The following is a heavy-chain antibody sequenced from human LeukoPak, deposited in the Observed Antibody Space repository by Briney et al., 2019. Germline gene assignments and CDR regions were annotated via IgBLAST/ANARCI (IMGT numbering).Heavy chain of an antibody. CDR2: ISSSSSYI. CDR3: ARDLLKTYIVVVPAAFDP. Sequence: GGSPRLSCAASGFTFSSYSMNWVRQAPGKGLEWVSSISSSSSYIYYTDSVKGRFTISRDNAKNSLYLQMNSLRAEDTAVYYCARDLLKTYIVVVPAAFDPWGQGTLVTVSS. CDR1: GFTFSSYS. D-gene: IGHD2-2*01. V-gene: IGHV3-21*01. J-gene: IGHJ5*02.